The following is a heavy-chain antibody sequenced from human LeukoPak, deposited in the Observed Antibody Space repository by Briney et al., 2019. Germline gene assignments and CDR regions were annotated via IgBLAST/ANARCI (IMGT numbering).Heavy chain of an antibody. V-gene: IGHV4-31*11. J-gene: IGHJ4*02. CDR1: GGSISSGGYY. CDR3: ARFSNDHGVKFDY. D-gene: IGHD4-17*01. Sequence: SQTLSLTCAVSGGSISSGGYYWSWVRQHPEKGLEWIGYIYYSGTAYYNPSLKSRVTMSVDTSKNQFSLKLDSVTAADTAVYYCARFSNDHGVKFDYWGQGTLVTVSS. CDR2: IYYSGTA.